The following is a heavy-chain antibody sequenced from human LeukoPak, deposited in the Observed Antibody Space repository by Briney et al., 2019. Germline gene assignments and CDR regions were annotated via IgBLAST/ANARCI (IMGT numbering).Heavy chain of an antibody. V-gene: IGHV7-4-1*02. CDR2: INTNTGSP. CDR3: VRGIDTTGYFNY. J-gene: IGHJ4*02. Sequence: ASVKVSCKAFGYSFSTYPINWVRQAPGQGLEWMGWINTNTGSPTYAQGLTGRFVFSVDTSVSTAFLQINSLKAEDNALYYCVRGIDTTGYFNYWGQGTLVTVSS. D-gene: IGHD3-22*01. CDR1: GYSFSTYP.